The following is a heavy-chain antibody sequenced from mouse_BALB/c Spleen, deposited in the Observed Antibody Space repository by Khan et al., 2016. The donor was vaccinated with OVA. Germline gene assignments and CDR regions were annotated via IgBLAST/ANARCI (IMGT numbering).Heavy chain of an antibody. Sequence: QVQLKQSGAELVGPGTSVKVSCKASGYAFTSYLIEWVNQRPGQGLEWIGLINPGNGITNYIEKFRGKATLTADKSSTTAYMQFSSLTSDDSAVYFCARSQLGLRCDYWGQGTTLTVSS. V-gene: IGHV1-54*01. CDR1: GYAFTSYL. D-gene: IGHD3-1*01. CDR2: INPGNGIT. J-gene: IGHJ2*01. CDR3: ARSQLGLRCDY.